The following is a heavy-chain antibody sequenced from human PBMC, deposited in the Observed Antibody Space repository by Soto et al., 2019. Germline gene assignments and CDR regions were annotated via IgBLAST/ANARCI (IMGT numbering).Heavy chain of an antibody. CDR3: ARDPLYSSGWYRYYYYYGMDV. Sequence: GSVKVSCKASGYPFTSYAMNLVRQAPGQGLQWMGWINANTGNPTYAQGFTGRFVFSLDTSVSTAYLQICSLKAEDTAVYYCARDPLYSSGWYRYYYYYGMDVWGQGTTVTVSS. CDR2: INANTGNP. V-gene: IGHV7-4-1*01. J-gene: IGHJ6*01. D-gene: IGHD6-19*01. CDR1: GYPFTSYA.